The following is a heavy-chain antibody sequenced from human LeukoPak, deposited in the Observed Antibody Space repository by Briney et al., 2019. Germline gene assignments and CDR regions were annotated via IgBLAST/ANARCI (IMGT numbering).Heavy chain of an antibody. CDR1: GGSISSYY. CDR3: ATTQQWLASYY. CDR2: FYNSGST. J-gene: IGHJ4*02. D-gene: IGHD6-19*01. Sequence: SETLSLTCTFSGGSISSYYWTWFRQPPGEGLEWIGSFYNSGSTSHNPSLGSRVTISLDTSKNLFSLKLTSVTAADSAIYYCATTQQWLASYYWGQGTLVTVSS. V-gene: IGHV4-59*08.